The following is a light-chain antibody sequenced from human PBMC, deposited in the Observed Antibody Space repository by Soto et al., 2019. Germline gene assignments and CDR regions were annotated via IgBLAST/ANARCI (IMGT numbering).Light chain of an antibody. Sequence: QTVVTQEPSLSVSPGGTVTLTCGLNSGSVSTSNYPSWYQQTPGQAPRTLIYSTNTRSSGVPDRFSASILGNKAALTITGAQADDECDYYCVLYMGSGIGVFGGGTKLTVL. V-gene: IGLV8-61*01. CDR2: STN. CDR3: VLYMGSGIGV. J-gene: IGLJ3*02. CDR1: SGSVSTSNY.